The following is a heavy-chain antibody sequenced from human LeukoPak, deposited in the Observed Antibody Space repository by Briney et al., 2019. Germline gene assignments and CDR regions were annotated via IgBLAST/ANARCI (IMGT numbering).Heavy chain of an antibody. CDR1: GGSISNYY. CDR2: IYYSGST. CDR3: ARDSKYQLPRTGYYYNYYGMDV. V-gene: IGHV4-59*01. Sequence: SETLSLTCTVSGGSISNYYWSWIRQPPGKGLEWIGYIYYSGSTNYNPSLKSRVTISVDTSKNQFSLKLSSVTAADTAVYYCARDSKYQLPRTGYYYNYYGMDVWGKGTTVTVSS. J-gene: IGHJ6*04. D-gene: IGHD2-2*01.